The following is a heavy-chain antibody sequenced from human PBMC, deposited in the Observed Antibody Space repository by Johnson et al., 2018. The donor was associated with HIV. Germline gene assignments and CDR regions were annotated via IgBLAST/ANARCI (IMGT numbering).Heavy chain of an antibody. CDR2: IRYDGSNK. CDR3: AKGTFAAFDI. Sequence: QVQLVESGGGVVQPGGSLRLSCAASGFTFSSYGMHWVRQAPGKGLEWVAFIRYDGSNKYYADSVKGRFTISRDNSKNTLYLQMNSLRDEDTAVYYCAKGTFAAFDIWGQGTMVTVSS. CDR1: GFTFSSYG. D-gene: IGHD3-10*01. V-gene: IGHV3-30*02. J-gene: IGHJ3*02.